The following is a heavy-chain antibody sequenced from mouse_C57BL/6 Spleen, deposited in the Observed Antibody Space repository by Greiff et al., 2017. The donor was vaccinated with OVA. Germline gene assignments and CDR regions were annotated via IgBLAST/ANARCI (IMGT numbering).Heavy chain of an antibody. V-gene: IGHV5-4*03. Sequence: EVNVVESGGGLVKPGGSLKLSCAASGFTFSSYAMSWVRQTPEKRLEWVATISDGGSYTYYPDNVKGRFTISRDNAKNNLYLQMSHLKSEDTAMYYCARGGPYYGSSYDYWGQGTTLTVSS. J-gene: IGHJ2*01. CDR1: GFTFSSYA. CDR2: ISDGGSYT. CDR3: ARGGPYYGSSYDY. D-gene: IGHD1-1*01.